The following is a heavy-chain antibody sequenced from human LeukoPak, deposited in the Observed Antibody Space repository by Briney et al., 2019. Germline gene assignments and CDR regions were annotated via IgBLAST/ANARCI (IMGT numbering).Heavy chain of an antibody. CDR3: AKDGDIVAAGTYYYYMDV. CDR2: IRYDGSNK. CDR1: GFTFSSYG. V-gene: IGHV3-30*02. D-gene: IGHD6-13*01. J-gene: IGHJ6*03. Sequence: GGSLRLSCAASGFTFSSYGMHWVRQAPGKGLEWVAFIRYDGSNKYYADSVKGRFTISRDNSKNTLYLQMNSLRAEDTAVYYCAKDGDIVAAGTYYYYMDVWGKGTTVTVSS.